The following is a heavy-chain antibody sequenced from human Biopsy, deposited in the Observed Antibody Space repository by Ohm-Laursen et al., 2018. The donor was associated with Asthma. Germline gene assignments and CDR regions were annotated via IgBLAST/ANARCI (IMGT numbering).Heavy chain of an antibody. V-gene: IGHV1-18*01. D-gene: IGHD3-10*01. CDR3: ARAVDYSHYYGIDV. J-gene: IGHJ6*02. CDR2: ISVYNGNT. CDR1: GYTFNSAG. Sequence: SVKVSCKTSGYTFNSAGITWVRQAPGQGLEWTGWISVYNGNTKVAQKLQDRVTMITDTSTSTAYMELRSLRSDDTAVYFCARAVDYSHYYGIDVWGQGTTVTVS.